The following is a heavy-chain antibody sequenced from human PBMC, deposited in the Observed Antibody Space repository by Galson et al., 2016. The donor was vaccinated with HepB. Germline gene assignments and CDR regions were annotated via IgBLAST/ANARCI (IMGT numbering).Heavy chain of an antibody. CDR1: GESISGYY. Sequence: SETLSLTCAVYGESISGYYWSWIRQSPDKGLEWIGEINHIGSTKYNPSLKSRVTISIDTSNNQGSLKMTSSTAADTAVYYCAIGKLQLLACAFDMWGQGTVVTVSS. D-gene: IGHD2-2*01. J-gene: IGHJ3*02. CDR2: INHIGST. V-gene: IGHV4-34*01. CDR3: AIGKLQLLACAFDM.